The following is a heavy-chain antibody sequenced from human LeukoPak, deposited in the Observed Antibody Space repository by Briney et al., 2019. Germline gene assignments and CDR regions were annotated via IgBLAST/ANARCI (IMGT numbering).Heavy chain of an antibody. D-gene: IGHD2-8*02. CDR1: GYSFTNYW. CDR2: IYPRDSDT. J-gene: IGHJ4*02. Sequence: GESLKISCKGSGYSFTNYWIGWVRQMPGKGLEWMGIIYPRDSDTRYSPSFRGQVTISVDRSINSAYLHWSSLKASDTAIYYCARRRDGTGSPLEYWGQGTLVTVSS. V-gene: IGHV5-51*01. CDR3: ARRRDGTGSPLEY.